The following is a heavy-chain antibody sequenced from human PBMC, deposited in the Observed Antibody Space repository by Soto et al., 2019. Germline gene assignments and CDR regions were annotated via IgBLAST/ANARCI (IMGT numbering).Heavy chain of an antibody. Sequence: SETLSLTCTVPGGSISSSSYYWCWIRHPPGKGLEWIGSIYYSGSTYYNPSLKSRVTISVDTSKNQFSLKLSSVTAADTAVYYCAGHGGGRLYYGMDVWGQGTTVTVS. V-gene: IGHV4-39*01. CDR2: IYYSGST. CDR3: AGHGGGRLYYGMDV. D-gene: IGHD3-10*01. CDR1: GGSISSSSYY. J-gene: IGHJ6*02.